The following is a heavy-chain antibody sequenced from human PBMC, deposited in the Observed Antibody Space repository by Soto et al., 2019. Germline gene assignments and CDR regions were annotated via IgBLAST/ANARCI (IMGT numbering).Heavy chain of an antibody. CDR3: ASSPEGSCYSGVCYFDS. CDR1: GGTFSSYA. D-gene: IGHD2-15*01. V-gene: IGHV1-69*12. J-gene: IGHJ4*02. CDR2: IIPIFGTA. Sequence: QVQLVQSGAEVKKPGSSVKVSCKASGGTFSSYAISWVRQAPGQGLEWMGGIIPIFGTANYAQKFQGRVTITADESTSTAYMELSSLRSEDTAVYYCASSPEGSCYSGVCYFDSWGQGTLVTVSS.